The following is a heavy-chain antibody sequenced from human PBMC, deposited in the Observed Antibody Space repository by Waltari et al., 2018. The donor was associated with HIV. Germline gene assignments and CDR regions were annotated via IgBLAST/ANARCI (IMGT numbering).Heavy chain of an antibody. CDR1: GYSFNNYG. Sequence: QGQLVQSGAEVKKPGASVKVSCKASGYSFNNYGISWVRQAPVQGLEWMGWVSTYNGNTKYAQNLQGRVTMTTDTSTTTAYMDLRSLTSDDTAVYYCARFGDCGGECYRYYYYGMDVWGQGTTVTVSS. V-gene: IGHV1-18*01. CDR3: ARFGDCGGECYRYYYYGMDV. CDR2: VSTYNGNT. D-gene: IGHD2-21*01. J-gene: IGHJ6*02.